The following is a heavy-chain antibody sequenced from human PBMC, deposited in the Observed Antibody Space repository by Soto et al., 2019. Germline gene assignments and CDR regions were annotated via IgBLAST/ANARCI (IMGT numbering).Heavy chain of an antibody. Sequence: QVQLQESGPGLVKPSETLSLTCTVSGGSISSYYWSWIRQPPGKGLEWIGYIYYSGSTNYNPPLKSRVTISVDTSKNQFSLKLSSVTAADTAVYYWARRWGPVFDYWGQGTLVTVSS. CDR1: GGSISSYY. CDR3: ARRWGPVFDY. CDR2: IYYSGST. J-gene: IGHJ4*02. D-gene: IGHD3-16*01. V-gene: IGHV4-59*08.